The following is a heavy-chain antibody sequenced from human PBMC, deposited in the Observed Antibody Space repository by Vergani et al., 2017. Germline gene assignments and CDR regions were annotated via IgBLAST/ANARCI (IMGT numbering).Heavy chain of an antibody. D-gene: IGHD2-2*01. V-gene: IGHV4-34*01. CDR2: INHSGST. CDR1: GGSFSGYY. CDR3: ARGGYCSSTSCYDNWFDP. J-gene: IGHJ5*02. Sequence: QVQLQQWGAGLLKPSETLSLTCAVYGGSFSGYYWSWIRQPPGKGLEWIGEINHSGSTNYNPSLKSRVTISVDTSKYQFSLKLSSVTAADTAVYYCARGGYCSSTSCYDNWFDPWGQGTLVTVSS.